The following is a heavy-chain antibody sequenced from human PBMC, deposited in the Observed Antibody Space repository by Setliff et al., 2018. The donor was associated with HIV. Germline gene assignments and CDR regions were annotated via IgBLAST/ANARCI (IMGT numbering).Heavy chain of an antibody. J-gene: IGHJ1*01. CDR3: ARDLGTAGDH. D-gene: IGHD3-16*01. CDR2: VFYSGTF. V-gene: IGHV4-39*07. Sequence: PSETLSLTCSVSGGSLDTAAYYWVWMRQSPGRGLEWIGNVFYSGTFPYNPSLKSRVTISLDTSSNQISLRLSSVTAADTAVYYCARDLGTAGDHWGQGTLVTVSS. CDR1: GGSLDTAAYY.